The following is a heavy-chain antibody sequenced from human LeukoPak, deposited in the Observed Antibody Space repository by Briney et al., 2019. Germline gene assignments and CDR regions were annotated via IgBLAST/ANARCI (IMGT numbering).Heavy chain of an antibody. V-gene: IGHV4-4*07. D-gene: IGHD3-22*01. Sequence: SETLSLTCTVSGGSISSYYWSWIRQPAGKGLEWIWRIYTSGSTNYNPSLKSRVTMSVDTSKNQFSLKLSSVTAADTAVYYCARKTYYYDSSGYTLKDAFDIWGQGTMVTVSS. CDR2: IYTSGST. CDR1: GGSISSYY. J-gene: IGHJ3*02. CDR3: ARKTYYYDSSGYTLKDAFDI.